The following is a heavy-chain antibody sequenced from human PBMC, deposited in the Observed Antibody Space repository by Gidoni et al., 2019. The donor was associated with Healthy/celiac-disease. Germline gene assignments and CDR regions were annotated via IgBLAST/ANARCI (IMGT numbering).Heavy chain of an antibody. V-gene: IGHV1-69*04. CDR2: IIPILGIA. J-gene: IGHJ4*02. CDR1: GGTFSSYA. D-gene: IGHD3-22*01. CDR3: ARVSTDYYYDSSGYAGFDY. Sequence: QVQLVQSGAEVKKPGSSVKVSCKASGGTFSSYAISWVRQAPGQGLEWMGRIIPILGIANYAQKFQGRVTITADKSTSTAYMELSSLRSEDTAVYYCARVSTDYYYDSSGYAGFDYWGQGTLVTVSS.